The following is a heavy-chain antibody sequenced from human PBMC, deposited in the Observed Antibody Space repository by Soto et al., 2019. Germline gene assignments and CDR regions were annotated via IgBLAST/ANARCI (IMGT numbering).Heavy chain of an antibody. J-gene: IGHJ4*02. CDR2: SKNKADSYTT. CDR1: GFTFSDHY. Sequence: EVQLVESGGGLVQPGGSLRLSCAASGFTFSDHYMDWVRQAPGKGLEWVGRSKNKADSYTTEYAASVKGRFTISRDGSKISLFLQMNSVKTEDTAVYYCTVWGSGNDFGAAWGQGILVTVSS. D-gene: IGHD3-10*01. V-gene: IGHV3-72*01. CDR3: TVWGSGNDFGAA.